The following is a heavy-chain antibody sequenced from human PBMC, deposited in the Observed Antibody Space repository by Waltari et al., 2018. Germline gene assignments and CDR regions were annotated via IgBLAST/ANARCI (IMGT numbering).Heavy chain of an antibody. CDR3: ARDAYDFPGVYYYGMDV. D-gene: IGHD3-16*01. J-gene: IGHJ6*02. V-gene: IGHV4-59*01. CDR2: IYYSGST. Sequence: QVQLQESGPGLVKPSETLSLPCTVSGGSISSYYWSWIRQPPGKGLEWIGYIYYSGSTNYNPSLKSRVTISVDTSKNQFSLKLSSVTAADTAVYYCARDAYDFPGVYYYGMDVWGQGTTVTVSS. CDR1: GGSISSYY.